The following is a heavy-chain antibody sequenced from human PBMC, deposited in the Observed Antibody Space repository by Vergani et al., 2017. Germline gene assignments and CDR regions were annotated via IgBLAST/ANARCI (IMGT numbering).Heavy chain of an antibody. CDR3: ARGMVVATTVHYNWFDP. D-gene: IGHD2-15*01. CDR2: INHSGST. J-gene: IGHJ5*02. V-gene: IGHV4-34*01. CDR1: GGSFSGYY. Sequence: QVQLQQWGAGLLKPSETLSLTCAVYGGSFSGYYWSWIRQPPGKGLEWIGEINHSGSTNYNPSLKSRFTISVDTSKNQFSLKLSSVTAADMAVYYCARGMVVATTVHYNWFDPWGQGTLVTVSS.